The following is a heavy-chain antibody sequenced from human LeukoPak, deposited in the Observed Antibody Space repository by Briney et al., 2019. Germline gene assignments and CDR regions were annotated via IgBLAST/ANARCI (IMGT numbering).Heavy chain of an antibody. D-gene: IGHD2-21*02. CDR1: GYSISSGYY. CDR3: ARDLAYCGGDCYSFSG. V-gene: IGHV4-38-2*02. J-gene: IGHJ4*02. Sequence: SETLSLTCTVSGYSISSGYYWGWIRPPPGKGLEWIGSIYHSGSTYYNPSLKSRVTISVDTSKNQFSLKLSSVTAADTAVYYCARDLAYCGGDCYSFSGWGQGTLVTVSS. CDR2: IYHSGST.